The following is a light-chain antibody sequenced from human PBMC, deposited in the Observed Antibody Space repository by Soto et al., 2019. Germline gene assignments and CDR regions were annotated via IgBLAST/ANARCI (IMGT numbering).Light chain of an antibody. CDR3: LQHSTYPLT. V-gene: IGKV1-17*01. Sequence: DIQMTQFPSSLSASVGDRVTITCRASQGIRNDLAWYQQKPRKAPKRLIYAASSLQSGVPSRFSGSVSGTELTLAISSLQPEDFATFYCLQHSTYPLTFGQGTKVEIK. CDR1: QGIRND. J-gene: IGKJ1*01. CDR2: AAS.